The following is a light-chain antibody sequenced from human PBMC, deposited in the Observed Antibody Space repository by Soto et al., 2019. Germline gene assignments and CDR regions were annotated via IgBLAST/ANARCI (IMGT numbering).Light chain of an antibody. V-gene: IGLV2-14*01. CDR3: VSFTSSTTYV. J-gene: IGLJ1*01. CDR2: DVT. Sequence: QSALTQPASVSDSPGQSITISCTGTSSDVGGSNHVSWYQQHPGKAPKLMIYDVTNRPSGVSNRFSGSKSGSTASLIISGLQAEDEADYYCVSFTSSTTYVFGTGTKLTV. CDR1: SSDVGGSNH.